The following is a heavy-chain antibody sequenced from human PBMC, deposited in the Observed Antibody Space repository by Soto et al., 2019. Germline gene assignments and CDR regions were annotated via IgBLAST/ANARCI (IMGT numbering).Heavy chain of an antibody. D-gene: IGHD2-2*01. Sequence: QVQLVESGGGVVQPGRSLRLSCAASGFTFSSYGMHWVRQAPGKGLEWVAVIWYDGSNKYYADSVKGRFTISRDNSKNPLYLQMNSLRAEDTAVYYCARDWGVVPATNPTVAISHPSSYYYYMDVWGKGTTVTVSS. CDR3: ARDWGVVPATNPTVAISHPSSYYYYMDV. V-gene: IGHV3-33*01. CDR1: GFTFSSYG. J-gene: IGHJ6*03. CDR2: IWYDGSNK.